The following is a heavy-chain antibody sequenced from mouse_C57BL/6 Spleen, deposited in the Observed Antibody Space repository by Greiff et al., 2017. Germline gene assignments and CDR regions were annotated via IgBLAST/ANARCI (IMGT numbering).Heavy chain of an antibody. V-gene: IGHV1-69*01. J-gene: IGHJ3*01. CDR3: ARQRDYGFAY. CDR2: IDPSDSYT. D-gene: IGHD2-4*01. CDR1: GSTFTSYW. Sequence: QVQLQQPGAVLVMPGASVKLSCKASGSTFTSYWMHWVKQRPGQGLEWIGEIDPSDSYTNYNQKFKGKSTLTIDKSSSTAYMQLSSLTSEDSAVYYCARQRDYGFAYWGQGTLVTVSA.